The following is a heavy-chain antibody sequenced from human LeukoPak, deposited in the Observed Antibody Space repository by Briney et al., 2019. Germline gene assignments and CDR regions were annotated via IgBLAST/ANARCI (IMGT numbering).Heavy chain of an antibody. Sequence: GESLQISCQGSRYSFTSYWIGWVRQMPGKGLEWMGIIYPGDSDTRYSPSFQGQVTISADKSISTAYLQWSSLKASDTAMYYCARQEYCSGGSCYTWFDPWGQGTLVTVSS. J-gene: IGHJ5*02. V-gene: IGHV5-51*01. CDR1: RYSFTSYW. D-gene: IGHD2-15*01. CDR2: IYPGDSDT. CDR3: ARQEYCSGGSCYTWFDP.